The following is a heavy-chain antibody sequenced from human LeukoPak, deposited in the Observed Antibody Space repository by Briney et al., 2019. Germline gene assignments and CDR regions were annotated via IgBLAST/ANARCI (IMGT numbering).Heavy chain of an antibody. J-gene: IGHJ4*02. CDR3: ARRKYYDY. V-gene: IGHV3-30-3*01. Sequence: GGSLRLLYAASGFTFSSYAMHWVRQAPGKGLEWGAVISYDGSNKYYADSVKGRFTISRDNSKNTLYLQMNSLRAEDTAVYYCARRKYYDYWGQGTLVTVSS. CDR2: ISYDGSNK. CDR1: GFTFSSYA.